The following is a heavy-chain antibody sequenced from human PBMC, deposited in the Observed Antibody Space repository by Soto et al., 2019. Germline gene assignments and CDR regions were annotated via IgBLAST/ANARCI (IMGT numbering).Heavy chain of an antibody. V-gene: IGHV3-30-3*01. CDR3: AKEEWLVGAYNWFDP. CDR1: GFTFSSYA. J-gene: IGHJ5*02. Sequence: GGSLRLSCAASGFTFSSYAMHWVRQAPGKGLEWVAVISYDGSNKYYADSVKGRFTISRDYSKNTLYLQMNSLRAEDTAVYYCAKEEWLVGAYNWFDPWGQGTLVTVSS. CDR2: ISYDGSNK. D-gene: IGHD6-19*01.